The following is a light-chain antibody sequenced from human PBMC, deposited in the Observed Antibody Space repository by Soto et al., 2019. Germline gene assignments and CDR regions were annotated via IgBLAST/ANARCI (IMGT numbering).Light chain of an antibody. CDR2: EDI. CDR3: CSYAGGASVV. V-gene: IGLV2-23*01. J-gene: IGLJ2*01. CDR1: SSDIGRYNL. Sequence: QSALTQPASVSGSPGQSITISCSETSSDIGRYNLVSWYQQHPGKAPKLIIYEDIERPSGVSDRFSGSKSGNTASLIISGLQTEDEADYYCCSYAGGASVVFGGGTKLTVL.